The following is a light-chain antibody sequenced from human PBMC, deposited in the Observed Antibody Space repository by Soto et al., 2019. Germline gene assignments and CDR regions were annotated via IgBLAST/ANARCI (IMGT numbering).Light chain of an antibody. CDR1: SSNIGSNP. V-gene: IGLV1-44*01. J-gene: IGLJ2*01. CDR3: AAWDDSLNGGV. Sequence: SVLTQPPSASGTPGQRVTIPCSGSSSNIGSNPVNWYQQLPGTAPKLLIYSDNRRPSGVPDRFSGSKSGTSASLAISGLQSEDEADYYCAAWDDSLNGGVFGGGTQLTVL. CDR2: SDN.